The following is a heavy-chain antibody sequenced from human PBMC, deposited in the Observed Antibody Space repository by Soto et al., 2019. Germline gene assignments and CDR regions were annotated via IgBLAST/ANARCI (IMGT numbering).Heavy chain of an antibody. CDR1: GGSISSSSYY. D-gene: IGHD4-17*01. CDR2: IYYSGST. V-gene: IGHV4-39*01. J-gene: IGHJ5*02. CDR3: ASPVTTEGWFDP. Sequence: SEILSLTCTVSGGSISSSSYYWGWIRQHPGKGQEWIGSIYYSGSTYYNPSLKSRVTIYVDTSKNQFSLKLSSVTAADTAVYYCASPVTTEGWFDPWGQGTLVTVSS.